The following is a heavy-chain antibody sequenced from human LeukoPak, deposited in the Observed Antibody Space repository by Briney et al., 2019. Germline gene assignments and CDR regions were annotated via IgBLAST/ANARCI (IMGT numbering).Heavy chain of an antibody. CDR1: GFSVSSYY. V-gene: IGHV3-66*01. Sequence: PGGSLRLYCAASGFSVSSYYMSWVRQPPGKGLEWVSVMYTGGGRYYGDSVKGRFTISRDNSKNTVFLQMNSLRVEDTALYYCTRGQSYCGADCYSDWGQGTLVTVSS. J-gene: IGHJ4*02. CDR2: MYTGGGR. D-gene: IGHD2-21*02. CDR3: TRGQSYCGADCYSD.